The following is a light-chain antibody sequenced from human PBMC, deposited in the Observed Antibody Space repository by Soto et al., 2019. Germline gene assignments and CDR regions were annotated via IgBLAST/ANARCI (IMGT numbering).Light chain of an antibody. CDR3: QQYNKWPLT. CDR1: QSVSSN. CDR2: GAS. J-gene: IGKJ4*01. Sequence: EIVMTQSPATLSVSPGERATLSCRASQSVSSNLAWYQQKPGQAPRLIIYGASTRATAFPARFSGSGSGTEFTLTISSLQSEDFAVYYCQQYNKWPLTFGGGTKVEIK. V-gene: IGKV3-15*01.